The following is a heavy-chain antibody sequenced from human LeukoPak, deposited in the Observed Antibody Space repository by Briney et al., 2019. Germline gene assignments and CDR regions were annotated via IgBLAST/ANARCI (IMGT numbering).Heavy chain of an antibody. J-gene: IGHJ6*04. CDR3: ARGFGSGSKRYYHYYYGMDV. CDR2: ISAYNGNT. CDR1: GYTFTSYG. Sequence: ASVKVSCKASGYTFTSYGISWVRQAPGQGLEWMGWISAYNGNTNYAQKLQGRVTMTTDTSTSTAYMELRSLRSDDTAVYYCARGFGSGSKRYYHYYYGMDVWGKGTTVTVFS. V-gene: IGHV1-18*04. D-gene: IGHD3-10*01.